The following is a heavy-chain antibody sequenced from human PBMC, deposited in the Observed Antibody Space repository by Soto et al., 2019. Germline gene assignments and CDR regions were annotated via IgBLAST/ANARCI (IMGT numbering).Heavy chain of an antibody. CDR3: AHISFSNSWRLDWFDR. J-gene: IGHJ5*02. Sequence: QITLKESGPTLVKPTQTLTLTCTFSGFSLSTSGVGVGWIRQPPGKALEWLALSYWDDDKRYSPSLKSRLTCANDTTKIPVVVTMTNMDPVDTATYYCAHISFSNSWRLDWFDRWGQGTLVTVSS. V-gene: IGHV2-5*02. CDR2: SYWDDDK. CDR1: GFSLSTSGVG. D-gene: IGHD6-13*01.